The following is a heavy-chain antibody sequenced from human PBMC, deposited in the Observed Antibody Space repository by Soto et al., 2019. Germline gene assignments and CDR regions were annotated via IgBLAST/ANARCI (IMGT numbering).Heavy chain of an antibody. CDR2: IYYSGST. V-gene: IGHV4-59*11. D-gene: IGHD3-22*01. CDR1: GGSISSHY. CDR3: ASYDSRYYYYGMDV. J-gene: IGHJ6*02. Sequence: SETLSLTCTVSGGSISSHYWSWIRQPPGKGLEWIGYIYYSGSTNYNPSLKSRVAISVDTSKNQFSLKLSSVTAADTAVYYCASYDSRYYYYGMDVWDQGTTVTVSS.